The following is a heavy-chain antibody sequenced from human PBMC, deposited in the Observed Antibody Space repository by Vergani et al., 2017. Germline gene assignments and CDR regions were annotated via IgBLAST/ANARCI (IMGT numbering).Heavy chain of an antibody. CDR3: ARTHYSSSWYQLLFDY. D-gene: IGHD6-13*01. CDR2: IYYSGST. V-gene: IGHV4-59*01. Sequence: QVQLQESGPGLVKPSETLSLTCTVSGGSISSYYWSWIRQPPGKGLEWIGYIYYSGSTNYNPSLKRRVTISVDTSKNQFSLKLSSVTAADTAVYYCARTHYSSSWYQLLFDYWGQGTLVTVSS. J-gene: IGHJ4*02. CDR1: GGSISSYY.